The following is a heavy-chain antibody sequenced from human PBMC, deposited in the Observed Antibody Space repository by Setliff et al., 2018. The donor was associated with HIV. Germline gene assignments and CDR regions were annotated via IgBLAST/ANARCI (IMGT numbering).Heavy chain of an antibody. Sequence: SETLSLTCTVSGGSISNSRYYWSWIRQPPGKGLEWIGSIYYSGSTYYNPSLKSRVTISVDTSKNQFSLKLSSVTAADAAVYYCASRVYYYDSSGYLREEGFDPWGQGTLVTVAS. D-gene: IGHD3-22*01. CDR1: GGSISNSRYY. J-gene: IGHJ5*02. CDR2: IYYSGST. V-gene: IGHV4-39*01. CDR3: ASRVYYYDSSGYLREEGFDP.